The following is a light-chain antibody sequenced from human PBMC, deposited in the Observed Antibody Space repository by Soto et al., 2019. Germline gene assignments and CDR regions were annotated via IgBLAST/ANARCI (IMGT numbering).Light chain of an antibody. Sequence: QSVLGQPAPLSGSPGQSITISCTGTSQEFGGYDYVSWYQHHPGIAPKLIIYDVSDRPSGVSNRFSGSKSGNTASLTISGLQAEDEAEYYCNSYTTTSPLYVFGSGTKVTVL. CDR1: SQEFGGYDY. CDR2: DVS. V-gene: IGLV2-14*03. J-gene: IGLJ1*01. CDR3: NSYTTTSPLYV.